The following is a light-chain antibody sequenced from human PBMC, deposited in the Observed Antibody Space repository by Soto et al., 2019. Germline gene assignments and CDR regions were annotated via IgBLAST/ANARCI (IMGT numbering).Light chain of an antibody. V-gene: IGKV3-20*01. CDR2: GAS. J-gene: IGKJ1*01. Sequence: EIVLTQAPGTLSSSLGERVTLSCRASQSLGGNYLAWYQQKPGQAPRLLIHGASSRITGVPDSFSGSGSGTDFTLTISRLEPEDFAVYYCQQYGRSPRTFGQGTNVEIK. CDR3: QQYGRSPRT. CDR1: QSLGGNY.